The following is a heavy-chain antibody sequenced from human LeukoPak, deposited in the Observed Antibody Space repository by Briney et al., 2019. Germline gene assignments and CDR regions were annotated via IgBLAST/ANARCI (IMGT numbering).Heavy chain of an antibody. J-gene: IGHJ6*02. V-gene: IGHV1-69*13. D-gene: IGHD3-22*01. CDR2: IIPIFGTA. Sequence: GASVKVSCKASGDTFSSYAISWVRQAPGQGLEWMGGIIPIFGTANYAQKFQGRVTITADESTSTAYMELSSLRSEDTAVYYCAREGTPYYYDSSGYYRYYYYGMDVWGQGTTVTVSS. CDR3: AREGTPYYYDSSGYYRYYYYGMDV. CDR1: GDTFSSYA.